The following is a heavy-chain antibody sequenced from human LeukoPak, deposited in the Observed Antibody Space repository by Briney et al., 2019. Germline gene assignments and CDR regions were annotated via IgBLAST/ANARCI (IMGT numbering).Heavy chain of an antibody. J-gene: IGHJ3*02. D-gene: IGHD4-23*01. CDR1: GFTFSTST. CDR2: ISGTSTYI. V-gene: IGHV3-21*01. CDR3: ARELNYDGTVDI. Sequence: PGGSLRLXCAASGFTFSTSTMNWVRQAPGKELEWVSSISGTSTYISYADSVQGRFTISRDNAKNSVHLQMHSLRAGDTAVYFCARELNYDGTVDIWGQGTMVSVSS.